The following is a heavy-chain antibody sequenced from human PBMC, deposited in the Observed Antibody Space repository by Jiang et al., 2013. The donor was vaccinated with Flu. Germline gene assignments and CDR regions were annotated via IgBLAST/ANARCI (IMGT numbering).Heavy chain of an antibody. Sequence: SGGSIISEKSYWGWIRQPPGKGLEWIGSIYYSGTTYYNPTLKSRVTISVDTSKKQFSLKLSSVTAADTAVYYCASQHWDHGVGSYYMSHWGQGTLVTVSS. D-gene: IGHD3-10*01. CDR2: IYYSGTT. CDR3: ASQHWDHGVGSYYMSH. CDR1: GGSIISEKSY. V-gene: IGHV4-39*07. J-gene: IGHJ4*02.